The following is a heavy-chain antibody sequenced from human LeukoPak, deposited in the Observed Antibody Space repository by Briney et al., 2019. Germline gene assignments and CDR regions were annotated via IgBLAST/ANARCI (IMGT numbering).Heavy chain of an antibody. V-gene: IGHV3-23*01. Sequence: PGGSLRLFCAASGFTFTSYAMTWVRQAPGKGLQWVSAITNGGGSTFYADSVKGRFTISRDNSRSTLYLQMNSLRAEDTALYYCAKGMTTVTTEFDFWGQGTLVTVSS. CDR3: AKGMTTVTTEFDF. J-gene: IGHJ4*02. D-gene: IGHD4-11*01. CDR2: ITNGGGST. CDR1: GFTFTSYA.